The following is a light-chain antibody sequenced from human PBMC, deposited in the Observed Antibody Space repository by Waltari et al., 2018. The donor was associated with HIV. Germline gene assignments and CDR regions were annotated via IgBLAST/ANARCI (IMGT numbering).Light chain of an antibody. J-gene: IGKJ2*01. CDR3: QQRSRWPPAYT. CDR1: QSFSIY. Sequence: EIVLTQSPATLSLSPGERATLSCRSSQSFSIYLAWYQQKPGQPPRLLIYDASNRPTAIPARYSGSGSGTDFTLTISSLEPEDFAVYYCQQRSRWPPAYTFGQGTKLEIK. CDR2: DAS. V-gene: IGKV3-11*01.